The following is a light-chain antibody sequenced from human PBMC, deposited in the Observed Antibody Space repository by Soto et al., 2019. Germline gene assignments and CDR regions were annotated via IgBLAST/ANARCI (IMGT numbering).Light chain of an antibody. Sequence: EIVLTQSPGTLSLSPGERATLFCRASQSVNNNYLAWYQQKPGQAPRPLIYGASSRAPGIPDRFSGSGSGTDFTLTISRLEPEDFAMYYCQQYGGSAPITFGQGTRLEIE. CDR1: QSVNNNY. CDR2: GAS. J-gene: IGKJ5*01. CDR3: QQYGGSAPIT. V-gene: IGKV3-20*01.